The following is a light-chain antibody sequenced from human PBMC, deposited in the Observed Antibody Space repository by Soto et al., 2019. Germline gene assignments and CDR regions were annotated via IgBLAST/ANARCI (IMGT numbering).Light chain of an antibody. V-gene: IGKV3-15*01. CDR3: QQYNTLPPIP. CDR2: GGF. Sequence: SQSALALSLNPRERATLSCRAIQSVNSRYLAWYQQKPGQAPRLLIYGGFTRATGIAARFSGSGSGTEFTLTISSLQSEDSAVYYCQQYNTLPPIPFGQ. J-gene: IGKJ5*01. CDR1: QSVNSRY.